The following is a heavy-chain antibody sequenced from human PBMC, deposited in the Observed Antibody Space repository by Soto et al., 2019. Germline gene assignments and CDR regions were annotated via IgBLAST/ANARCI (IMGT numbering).Heavy chain of an antibody. Sequence: SVKVSCKASGGTFSSYAISWVRQAPGQGLEWMGGIIPIFGTANYAQKFQGRVTITADESTSTAYMELSSLRSEDTAVYYCARADYYDSSGYGPRYYYYGMDVWGQGTTVTAP. CDR3: ARADYYDSSGYGPRYYYYGMDV. J-gene: IGHJ6*02. CDR1: GGTFSSYA. D-gene: IGHD3-22*01. V-gene: IGHV1-69*13. CDR2: IIPIFGTA.